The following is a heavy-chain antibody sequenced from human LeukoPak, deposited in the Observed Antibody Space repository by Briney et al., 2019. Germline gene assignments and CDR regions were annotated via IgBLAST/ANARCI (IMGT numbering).Heavy chain of an antibody. D-gene: IGHD5-24*01. CDR3: AKGRNDYKYYFDY. CDR2: ISASGGST. J-gene: IGHJ4*02. Sequence: GGSLRLSCAASGFTFSSYAMSWVRQAPGKGLEWVSLISASGGSTYYADSVKGRFTISRDNSKNTLYQQMSSLRAEDTAVYYCAKGRNDYKYYFDYWGQGTLVTVSS. V-gene: IGHV3-23*01. CDR1: GFTFSSYA.